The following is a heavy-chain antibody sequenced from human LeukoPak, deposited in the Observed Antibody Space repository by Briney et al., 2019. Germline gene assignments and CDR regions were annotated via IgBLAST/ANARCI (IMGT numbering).Heavy chain of an antibody. CDR2: IRSKAYGGTT. CDR3: TRWTYGYGDY. CDR1: GFTFSSYE. V-gene: IGHV3-49*04. J-gene: IGHJ4*02. D-gene: IGHD5-18*01. Sequence: GGSLRLSCAASGFTFSSYEMNWVRQAPDKGLEWVGFIRSKAYGGTTEYAASVKGRFTISRDDSKSIAYLQMNSLKTEDTAVYYCTRWTYGYGDYWGQGSLVTVSS.